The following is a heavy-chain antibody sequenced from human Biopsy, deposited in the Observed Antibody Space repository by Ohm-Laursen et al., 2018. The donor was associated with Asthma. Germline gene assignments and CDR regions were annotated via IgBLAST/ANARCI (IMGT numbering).Heavy chain of an antibody. V-gene: IGHV3-7*01. CDR3: ARDMGDFWRNNWFDP. CDR1: GFTFGNFW. J-gene: IGHJ5*02. CDR2: INGDGSQK. Sequence: SLRLSCSASGFTFGNFWMSWGRQTPGKGLEWVATINGDGSQKSYVDSVTGRFTISRDNSKNSLHLEMNSLRAEDTAVYYCARDMGDFWRNNWFDPWGQGTLVTASS. D-gene: IGHD3-3*01.